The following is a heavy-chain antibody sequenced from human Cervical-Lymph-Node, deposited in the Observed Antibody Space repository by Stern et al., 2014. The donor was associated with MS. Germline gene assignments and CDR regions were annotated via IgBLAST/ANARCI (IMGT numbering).Heavy chain of an antibody. CDR1: GGSISSSSYY. CDR3: ARHMTPQHTWGDLDY. CDR2: IYYSGST. V-gene: IGHV4-39*01. Sequence: QVQLQESGPGLVKPSETLSLTCTVSGGSISSSSYYWGWIRQPPGKGLEWIGSIYYSGSTYYNPSLKSRVTISVDTSKNQFSLKLSSVTAADTAVYYCARHMTPQHTWGDLDYWGQGTLVTVSS. J-gene: IGHJ4*02. D-gene: IGHD7-27*01.